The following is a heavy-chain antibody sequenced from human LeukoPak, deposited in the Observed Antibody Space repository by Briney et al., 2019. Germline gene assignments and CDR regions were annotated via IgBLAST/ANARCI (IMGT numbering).Heavy chain of an antibody. CDR1: GFTFSSYG. J-gene: IGHJ4*02. D-gene: IGHD1-26*01. CDR2: MWNDGSNK. V-gene: IGHV3-33*01. CDR3: ASGYSGTYLTGSGDY. Sequence: GRSLRLSCAASGFTFSSYGMHWVRQAPGKGLEWVAVMWNDGSNKYYPDSVKGRFTISRDNSKNTLYLQMNSLRAEDTAVYYCASGYSGTYLTGSGDYWGQGTLVTVSS.